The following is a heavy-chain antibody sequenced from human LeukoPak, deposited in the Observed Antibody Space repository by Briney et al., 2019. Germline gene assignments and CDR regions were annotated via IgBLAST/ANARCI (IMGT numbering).Heavy chain of an antibody. CDR2: ISSISSYI. J-gene: IGHJ4*02. Sequence: PGGSLRLSCAASGFTFSSYSMNWVRQAPGKGLEWVSGISSISSYIYYADSVKGRFTITRDNAKNTLYLQMNSLRAEDTAVYYRAKGGTTFSDYWGQGTLVTVSS. D-gene: IGHD2/OR15-2a*01. CDR3: AKGGTTFSDY. CDR1: GFTFSSYS. V-gene: IGHV3-21*04.